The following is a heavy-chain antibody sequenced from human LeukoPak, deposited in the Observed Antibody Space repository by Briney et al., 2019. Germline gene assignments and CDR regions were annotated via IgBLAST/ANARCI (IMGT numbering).Heavy chain of an antibody. Sequence: SETLSLTCTVSGGSISSYYWSWIRQPPGKGLEWIGYIYYSGSTDYNPSLKSRVTISVDTSRNQFSLRLSSVTAADTAVYYCARVTGYMTEDFFDYWGQGTLVTVSS. CDR2: IYYSGST. CDR3: ARVTGYMTEDFFDY. D-gene: IGHD6-13*01. CDR1: GGSISSYY. V-gene: IGHV4-59*01. J-gene: IGHJ4*02.